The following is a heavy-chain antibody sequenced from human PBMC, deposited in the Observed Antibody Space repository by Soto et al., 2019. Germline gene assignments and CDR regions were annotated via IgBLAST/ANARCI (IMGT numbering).Heavy chain of an antibody. Sequence: KPSETLSLTCTVSGGSISSYYWSWIRQPPGKGLEWIGYIYYSGSTNYNPSLKSRVTISVDTSKNQFSLKLSSVTAADTAVYYCARRTGRWYFDLWGRGTLVTVSS. CDR1: GGSISSYY. CDR3: ARRTGRWYFDL. V-gene: IGHV4-59*01. D-gene: IGHD3-10*01. J-gene: IGHJ2*01. CDR2: IYYSGST.